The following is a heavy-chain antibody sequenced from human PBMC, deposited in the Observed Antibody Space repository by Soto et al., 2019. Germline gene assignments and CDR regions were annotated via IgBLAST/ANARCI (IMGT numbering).Heavy chain of an antibody. CDR3: ARGGGGLGSSGSGLDY. Sequence: QVQLVQSGAEVKKPGASVKVSCKASGYTFTGYYMHWVRQAPGEGLEWMGWINPNSGGTNYAQKFQGRVTMTRDTSISTAYMELSGLRSDDTAVYYCARGGGGLGSSGSGLDYWGQGTLVTVSS. CDR1: GYTFTGYY. CDR2: INPNSGGT. D-gene: IGHD6-6*01. J-gene: IGHJ4*02. V-gene: IGHV1-2*02.